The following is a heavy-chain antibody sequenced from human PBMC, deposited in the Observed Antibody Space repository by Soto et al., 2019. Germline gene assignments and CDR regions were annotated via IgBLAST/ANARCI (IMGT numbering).Heavy chain of an antibody. J-gene: IGHJ5*02. CDR3: ARDLSFENWFDP. Sequence: PGGSLRLSCAASGFTFSSYSMNLFRQAPGKGLEWVSSISSSSSYIYYADSVKGRFTISRDNAKNSLYLQMNSLRAEDTAVYYCARDLSFENWFDPWGQGTLVTVSS. CDR1: GFTFSSYS. V-gene: IGHV3-21*01. CDR2: ISSSSSYI.